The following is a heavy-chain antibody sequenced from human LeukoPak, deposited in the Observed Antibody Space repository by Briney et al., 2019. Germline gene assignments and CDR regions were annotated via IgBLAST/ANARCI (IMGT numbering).Heavy chain of an antibody. CDR2: IYYSGST. Sequence: SETLSLTCTVSGGSISSYYWSWIRQPPGKGLEWIGYIYYSGSTNYNPSLKSRVTISVDTSKNQFSLKLSSVTAADTAVYYCARTRHLYDSSGYPNWFDPWGQGTLVTVSS. D-gene: IGHD3-22*01. V-gene: IGHV4-59*08. CDR3: ARTRHLYDSSGYPNWFDP. CDR1: GGSISSYY. J-gene: IGHJ5*02.